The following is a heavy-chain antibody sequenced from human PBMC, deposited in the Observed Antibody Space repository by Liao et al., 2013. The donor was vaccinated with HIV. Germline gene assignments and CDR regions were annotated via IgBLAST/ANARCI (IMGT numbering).Heavy chain of an antibody. CDR2: IYNSGST. CDR3: ARGRDPDY. Sequence: QVQLQESGPGLVKPSQTLSLTCTVSGGSISSGSYYWSWIRQPAGKGLEWIGRIYNSGSTNYNPSLKSRVTISVDTSKKQFSLKLDSVSAADTALYYCARGRDPDYWGQGNLVTVSS. V-gene: IGHV4-61*02. CDR1: GGSISSGSYY. J-gene: IGHJ4*02.